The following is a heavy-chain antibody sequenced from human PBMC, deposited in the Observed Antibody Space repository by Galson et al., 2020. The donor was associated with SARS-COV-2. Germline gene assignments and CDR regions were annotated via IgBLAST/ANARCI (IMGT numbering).Heavy chain of an antibody. Sequence: GESLKISCAASGFTFTKNWLTWVRQAPGKGLEWVAKKNKDGTTDYYVDSVKGRFTISRDNAKNSLYLQMNSLRAEDTAVYYCARVGRAIIGTGYGYDAFDIWGQGTMVTVSS. CDR3: ARVGRAIIGTGYGYDAFDI. CDR2: KNKDGTTD. J-gene: IGHJ3*02. D-gene: IGHD3-9*01. V-gene: IGHV3-7*03. CDR1: GFTFTKNW.